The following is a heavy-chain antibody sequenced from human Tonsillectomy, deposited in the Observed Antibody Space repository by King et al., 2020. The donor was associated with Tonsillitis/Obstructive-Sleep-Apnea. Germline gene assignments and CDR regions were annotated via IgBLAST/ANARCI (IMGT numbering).Heavy chain of an antibody. J-gene: IGHJ4*02. D-gene: IGHD1-1*01. V-gene: IGHV4-34*01. CDR1: GGSFSAYL. CDR2: INHSGDA. CDR3: ARGYGTGTTYYFDY. Sequence: VQLQQWGAGLLKPSETLSLTCAVYGGSFSAYLWTWIHQPPGKGLEWIGEINHSGDANYNPSLKSRVTISIYTSKNQFSLKLNSVTAADAAVYYCARGYGTGTTYYFDYWAQGTLVTVSS.